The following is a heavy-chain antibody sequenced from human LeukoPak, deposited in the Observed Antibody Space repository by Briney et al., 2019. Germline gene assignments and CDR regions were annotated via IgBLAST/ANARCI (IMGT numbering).Heavy chain of an antibody. D-gene: IGHD3-22*01. Sequence: ASVKVSCNVSGYTLTELSMHWVRQAPGKGLEWMGGFDPEDGETIYAQKFQGRVTMTEDTSTDTAYMELSSLRSEDTAVYYCATVMYSSGIRGFDYWGQGTLVTASS. J-gene: IGHJ4*02. CDR3: ATVMYSSGIRGFDY. CDR1: GYTLTELS. CDR2: FDPEDGET. V-gene: IGHV1-24*01.